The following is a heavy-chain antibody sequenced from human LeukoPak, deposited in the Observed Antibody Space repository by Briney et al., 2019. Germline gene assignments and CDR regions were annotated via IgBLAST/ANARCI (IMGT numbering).Heavy chain of an antibody. CDR3: ARGRWELHDY. D-gene: IGHD1-26*01. Sequence: GGSPRLSCAASGFTFSSYSMNWVRQAPGKGLEWVSSISSSSSYIYYADSVKGRFTISRDNAKNSLYLQMNSLRAEDTAVYYCARGRWELHDYWGQGTLVTVSS. CDR2: ISSSSSYI. V-gene: IGHV3-21*01. J-gene: IGHJ4*02. CDR1: GFTFSSYS.